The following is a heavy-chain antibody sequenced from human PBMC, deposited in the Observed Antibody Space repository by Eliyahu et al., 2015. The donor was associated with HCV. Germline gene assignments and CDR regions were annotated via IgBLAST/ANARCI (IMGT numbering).Heavy chain of an antibody. D-gene: IGHD3-10*01. V-gene: IGHV3-23*01. CDR1: GFTFSDYA. J-gene: IGHJ4*02. CDR3: ARGRYVSGAYPDY. CDR2: XTGGSTST. Sequence: EVQLLESGGGLVQPGGSLRXSCTASGFTFSDYAMNWVRQAPGKGPGGXSXXTGGSTSTYYADSVKGRFTISRDNPENTLYMQMNSLRVEDTAIYYCARGRYVSGAYPDYWGQGTLVTVSS.